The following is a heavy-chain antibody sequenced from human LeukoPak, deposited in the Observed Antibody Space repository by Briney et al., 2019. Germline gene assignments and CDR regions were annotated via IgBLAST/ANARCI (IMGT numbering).Heavy chain of an antibody. CDR2: IASETYGGTA. V-gene: IGHV3-49*04. CDR1: GFTFGDYA. J-gene: IGHJ4*02. Sequence: GGSLRLSCTASGFTFGDYAATWVRQAPGKGLEWVGFIASETYGGTAEYAASVKGRFTISRDDSNSIAYLQMNSLKTEDTAVYYCTRDQTPYYWGQGTLVTVSS. CDR3: TRDQTPYY.